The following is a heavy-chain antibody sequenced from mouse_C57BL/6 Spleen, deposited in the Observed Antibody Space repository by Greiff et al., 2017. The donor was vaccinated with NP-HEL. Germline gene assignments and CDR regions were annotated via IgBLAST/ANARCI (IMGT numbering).Heavy chain of an antibody. CDR1: GYSITSGYD. V-gene: IGHV3-1*01. D-gene: IGHD1-1*01. J-gene: IGHJ2*01. Sequence: EVQLQESGPGMVKPSQSLSLTCTVTGYSITSGYDWHWIRHFPGNKLEWMGYISYSGSTNYNPSLKSRISITHDTSKNHFFLKLNSVTTEDTATYYCARGHYGSIYFDYWGQGTTLTVSS. CDR3: ARGHYGSIYFDY. CDR2: ISYSGST.